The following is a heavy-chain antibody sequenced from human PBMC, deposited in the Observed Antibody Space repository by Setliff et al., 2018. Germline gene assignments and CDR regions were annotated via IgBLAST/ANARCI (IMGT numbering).Heavy chain of an antibody. Sequence: PGESLKISCKGSGYSFTSYWIGWVRQMPGKGLEWMGIMYPGDSDTRYSPSFQGQVTISADKSISTAYLQWSSLKASDTAMYYCARRRDSGSFVNWFDPWGQGTLVTVSS. CDR1: GYSFTSYW. D-gene: IGHD3-10*01. CDR3: ARRRDSGSFVNWFDP. V-gene: IGHV5-51*01. CDR2: MYPGDSDT. J-gene: IGHJ5*02.